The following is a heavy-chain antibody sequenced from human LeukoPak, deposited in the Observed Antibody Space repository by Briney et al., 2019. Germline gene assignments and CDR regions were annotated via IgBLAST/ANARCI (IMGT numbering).Heavy chain of an antibody. CDR3: AAGGRGYSYGLDY. V-gene: IGHV1-58*01. Sequence: SVKVSCKASGFTFTISAVQWVRQARGQRLEWIGGIVVGSGNTNYAQKFQERVTITRDMSTSTAYMELSSLRSEDTAVYYCAAGGRGYSYGLDYWGQGTLVTVSS. J-gene: IGHJ4*02. D-gene: IGHD5-18*01. CDR2: IVVGSGNT. CDR1: GFTFTISA.